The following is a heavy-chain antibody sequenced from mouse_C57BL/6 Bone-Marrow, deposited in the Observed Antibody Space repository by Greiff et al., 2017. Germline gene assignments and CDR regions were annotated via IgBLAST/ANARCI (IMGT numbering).Heavy chain of an antibody. Sequence: EVQLVGSGAELVRPGASVKLSCTASGFNIKDDYMHWVKQRPEQGLEWIGWIDPENGDTEYASKFQGKATITVDTSSNTAYLQLSSLTSEDTADYYCTRIAYWGQGTLVTVSA. CDR1: GFNIKDDY. CDR3: TRIAY. CDR2: IDPENGDT. J-gene: IGHJ3*01. V-gene: IGHV14-4*01.